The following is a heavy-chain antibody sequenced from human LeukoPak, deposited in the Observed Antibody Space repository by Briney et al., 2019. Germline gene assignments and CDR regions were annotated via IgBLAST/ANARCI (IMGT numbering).Heavy chain of an antibody. V-gene: IGHV3-20*04. D-gene: IGHD3-16*02. Sequence: PGGCLRLSCVASVFNFDDYGISWVRQAPGKRLECVSGIDGNGGSTGYGDSVKGRFTISRDNAKNSLYLKMNRLRAEDTALYYCARGGMMTFGGVIVMPLDYWGQGTLVTVSS. J-gene: IGHJ4*02. CDR3: ARGGMMTFGGVIVMPLDY. CDR1: VFNFDDYG. CDR2: IDGNGGST.